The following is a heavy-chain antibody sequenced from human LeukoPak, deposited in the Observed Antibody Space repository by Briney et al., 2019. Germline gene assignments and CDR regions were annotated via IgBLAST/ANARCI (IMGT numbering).Heavy chain of an antibody. J-gene: IGHJ4*02. CDR2: ISYDGSNK. Sequence: GGSLRLSCAASGFTFSSYGMHCVRQAPGKGLEWVAVISYDGSNKYYADSVKGRFTISRDNSKNTLYLQMNSLRAEDTAVYYCAKDRWNSRFPYGLFDYWGQGTLVTVSS. CDR3: AKDRWNSRFPYGLFDY. D-gene: IGHD1-7*01. V-gene: IGHV3-30*18. CDR1: GFTFSSYG.